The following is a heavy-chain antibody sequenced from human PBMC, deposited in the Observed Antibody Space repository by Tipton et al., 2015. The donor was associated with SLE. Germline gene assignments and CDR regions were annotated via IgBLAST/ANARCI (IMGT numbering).Heavy chain of an antibody. CDR1: GDSISSDNYY. D-gene: IGHD3-9*01. Sequence: TLSLTCTVSGDSISSDNYYWGWIRQPPGKGLEWIGSLYSSGTTYYNPSLKGRVTISVDKSKNQFSLKLTSVTATDTAVYNCARRNYDVLTGYYDAFDIWGQGTMVTVSS. J-gene: IGHJ3*02. CDR2: LYSSGTT. CDR3: ARRNYDVLTGYYDAFDI. V-gene: IGHV4-39*07.